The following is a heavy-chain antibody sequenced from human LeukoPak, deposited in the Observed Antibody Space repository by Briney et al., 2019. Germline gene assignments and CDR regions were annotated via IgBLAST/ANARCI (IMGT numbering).Heavy chain of an antibody. CDR2: INPNSGGT. CDR3: ARSSGWSLFDY. Sequence: GASVKVSCKASAYTFTGYYMHWVRQAPGQGLEWMGWINPNSGGTNYTQKFQGRVTMTRDTSISTAYMELSTLRSDDTAVYYCARSSGWSLFDYWGQGTLVTVSS. CDR1: AYTFTGYY. V-gene: IGHV1-2*02. D-gene: IGHD6-19*01. J-gene: IGHJ4*02.